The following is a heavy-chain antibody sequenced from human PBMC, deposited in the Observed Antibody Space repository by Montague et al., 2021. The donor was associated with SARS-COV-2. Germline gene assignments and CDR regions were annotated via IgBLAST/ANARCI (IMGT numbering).Heavy chain of an antibody. D-gene: IGHD3-16*01. Sequence: SETLSLTCAVYGGSFSSYYWNWIRQPPGKGLEWIGEINHSGSTNYNTSLKSRVTISVDTSKNQFSLTLSSVTAAATAVYYCARCDPPRITFGGINSYGLDVWGQGTTVTVSS. J-gene: IGHJ6*02. CDR1: GGSFSSYY. V-gene: IGHV4-34*01. CDR3: ARCDPPRITFGGINSYGLDV. CDR2: INHSGST.